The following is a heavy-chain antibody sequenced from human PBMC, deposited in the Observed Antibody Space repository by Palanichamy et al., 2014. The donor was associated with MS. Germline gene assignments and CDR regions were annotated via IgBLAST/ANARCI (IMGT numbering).Heavy chain of an antibody. V-gene: IGHV3-74*01. CDR2: INSDGSRT. CDR1: GFTFGNYW. Sequence: EVQLVESGGVLVQPGGSLRPSCAASGFTFGNYWMHWVRQVPGKGLVWVSRINSDGSRTNYADSVKGRFTVSRDNAENTLYLQMNSLRAEDTAVYYCARIRYGEWGYAQDCWGQGTLVTVSS. D-gene: IGHD1-26*01. CDR3: ARIRYGEWGYAQDC. J-gene: IGHJ4*02.